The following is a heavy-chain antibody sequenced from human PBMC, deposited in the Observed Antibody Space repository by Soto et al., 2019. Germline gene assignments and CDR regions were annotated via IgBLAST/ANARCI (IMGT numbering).Heavy chain of an antibody. D-gene: IGHD5-12*01. CDR2: ISSSGSTI. CDR1: GFTFSDYY. V-gene: IGHV3-11*01. Sequence: GGSLRLSCAASGFTFSDYYMSWIRQAPGKGLEWVSYISSSGSTIYYADSVKGRFTISRDNAKNSLYLQMNSLRAEDTAVYYCARVGGSEDGYDSKTYYYYYMDVWGKGTTVTVSS. J-gene: IGHJ6*03. CDR3: ARVGGSEDGYDSKTYYYYYMDV.